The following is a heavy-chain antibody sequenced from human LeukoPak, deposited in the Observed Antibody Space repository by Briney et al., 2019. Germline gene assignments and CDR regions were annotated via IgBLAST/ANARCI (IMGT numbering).Heavy chain of an antibody. J-gene: IGHJ4*02. CDR1: GDSISSTIYY. Sequence: SETLSLTCTVSGDSISSTIYYWGWIRQPPGKGLEWIGIIYYSGNAYYNPSLKSRVTISIDTSKNQFSLKLSSVTAADTAVYYCARVKVGAPDYWGQGTLVTVSS. V-gene: IGHV4-39*07. CDR2: IYYSGNA. D-gene: IGHD1-26*01. CDR3: ARVKVGAPDY.